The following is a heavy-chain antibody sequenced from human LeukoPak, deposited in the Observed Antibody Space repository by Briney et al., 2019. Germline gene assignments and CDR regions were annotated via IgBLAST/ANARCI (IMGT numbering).Heavy chain of an antibody. V-gene: IGHV3-23*01. Sequence: PGGSLRLSCAASGFTFTNYAMTWVRQAPGKGLEWVSTVSGSGGNTYYTDSVKGRFTISRDNSKDTLYLQMNSLRADDTAVYYCARVDSYNSGWLDYWGQGTLVTVSS. CDR3: ARVDSYNSGWLDY. CDR2: VSGSGGNT. J-gene: IGHJ4*02. CDR1: GFTFTNYA. D-gene: IGHD6-19*01.